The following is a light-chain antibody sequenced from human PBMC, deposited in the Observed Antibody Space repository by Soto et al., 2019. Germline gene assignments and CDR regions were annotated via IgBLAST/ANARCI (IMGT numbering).Light chain of an antibody. CDR2: KAS. Sequence: DIQMTQSPSTLSVSVGDRVTITCRASQTISSLLAWYQRKPGKAPKLLIYKASTLKSGVPSRFSGTGSGTEFTLTISSLQPDAFATYYCQQYNSYPFGHGTRLEIK. CDR1: QTISSL. CDR3: QQYNSYP. V-gene: IGKV1-5*03. J-gene: IGKJ5*01.